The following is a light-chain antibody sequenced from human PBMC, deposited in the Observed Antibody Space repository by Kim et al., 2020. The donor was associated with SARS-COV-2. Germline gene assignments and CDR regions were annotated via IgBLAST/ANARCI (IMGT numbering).Light chain of an antibody. CDR1: SSDVGNYNY. Sequence: GQSITISCTGTSSDVGNYNYVSWYQQHPGKAPKLMIYDVSNRPSGVSMRFSGSKSGNTASLTISGLQAEDEAHYYCSSYTSSSTVVFGGGTQLTVL. V-gene: IGLV2-14*03. CDR2: DVS. J-gene: IGLJ3*02. CDR3: SSYTSSSTVV.